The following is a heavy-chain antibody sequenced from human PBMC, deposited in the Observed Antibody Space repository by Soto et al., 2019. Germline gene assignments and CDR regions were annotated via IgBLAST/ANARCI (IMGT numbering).Heavy chain of an antibody. CDR1: GGSISSYY. CDR2: IYYSGST. J-gene: IGHJ4*02. V-gene: IGHV4-59*01. Sequence: SETLSLTCTVSGGSISSYYLSWIRQPPGKGLEWIGYIYYSGSTNYNPSLKSRVTISVDTSKNQFSLKLSSVTAADTAVYYCARDRAADYWGQGTLVTVSS. D-gene: IGHD6-13*01. CDR3: ARDRAADY.